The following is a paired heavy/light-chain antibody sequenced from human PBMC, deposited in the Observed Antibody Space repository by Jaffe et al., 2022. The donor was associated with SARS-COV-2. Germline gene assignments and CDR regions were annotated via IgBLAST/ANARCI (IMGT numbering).Light chain of an antibody. CDR2: DAS. J-gene: IGKJ1*01. V-gene: IGKV1-16*01. CDR1: QDIGHY. Sequence: DIQMTQSPSSLSASVGDGVTITCRASQDIGHYLAWFQQKPGRAPQPLIDDASRLQRGVPSRFSGGGSGTEFTLTIGGLQPEDFATYYCLQFYNYPWTFGQGTKVEI. CDR3: LQFYNYPWT.
Heavy chain of an antibody. V-gene: IGHV1-69*01. CDR1: GGTFRTNA. CDR3: SRGNPNALDV. CDR2: ILPVFGTT. J-gene: IGHJ6*04. Sequence: QVQLEQSGAEVKKPGSSVKVSCKASGGTFRTNAFSWVRQAPGQGLEWMGLILPVFGTTNYAQQFQGRVTIIADESTSTVYMEMSSLKPEDTAVYYCSRGNPNALDVWGTGTTVTVSS. D-gene: IGHD2-2*01.